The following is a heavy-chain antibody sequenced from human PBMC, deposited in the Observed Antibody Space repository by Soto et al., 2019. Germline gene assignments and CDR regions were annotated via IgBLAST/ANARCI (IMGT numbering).Heavy chain of an antibody. CDR3: TRAAWFPYLSFY. CDR2: ISSSGSTA. D-gene: IGHD3-10*01. CDR1: GFTFSRFE. V-gene: IGHV3-48*03. J-gene: IGHJ4*02. Sequence: HPGGSLRLSCAASGFTFSRFELHWVRQAPGKGLGWISYISSSGSTAYYASSVEGRFTISRDNANNSVYLQMDSLRAEDTALYYCTRAAWFPYLSFYWGQGALVTVSS.